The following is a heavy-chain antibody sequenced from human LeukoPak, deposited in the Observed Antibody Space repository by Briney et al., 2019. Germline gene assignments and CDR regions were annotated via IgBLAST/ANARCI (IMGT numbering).Heavy chain of an antibody. J-gene: IGHJ5*02. CDR1: GGSISSYY. D-gene: IGHD6-6*01. CDR3: ARGVWTIAARGWDNWFDP. V-gene: IGHV4-4*07. Sequence: SETLSLTRTVSGGSISSYYWSWIRQPAGKGLEWIGRIYTSGSTNYNPSLKSRVTMSVDTSKNQFSLKLSSVTAADTAVYYCARGVWTIAARGWDNWFDPWGQGTLVTVSS. CDR2: IYTSGST.